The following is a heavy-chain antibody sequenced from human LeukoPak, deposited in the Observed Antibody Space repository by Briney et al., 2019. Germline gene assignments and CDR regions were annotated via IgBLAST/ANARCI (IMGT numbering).Heavy chain of an antibody. V-gene: IGHV3-23*01. CDR1: GFTFSSYA. J-gene: IGHJ5*02. CDR2: ISGSGGST. Sequence: GGSLRLSCAASGFTFSSYAMHWVRQAPGKGLEWVSGISGSGGSTYYADSVKGRFTISRDNSKNTLYLQMNSLRAEDTAVYYCAKEPRSIAAAVGWFDPWGQGTLVTVSS. D-gene: IGHD6-13*01. CDR3: AKEPRSIAAAVGWFDP.